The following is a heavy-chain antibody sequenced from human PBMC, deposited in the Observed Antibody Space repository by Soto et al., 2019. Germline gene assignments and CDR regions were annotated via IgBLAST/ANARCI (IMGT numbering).Heavy chain of an antibody. CDR1: GFTFDDYA. V-gene: IGHV3-9*01. CDR2: ISWNSGSI. CDR3: AKDLTFGVVIRAFMD. D-gene: IGHD3-3*01. Sequence: EVQLVESGGGLVQPGRSLRLSCAASGFTFDDYAMHWVRQAPGKGLEWVSGISWNSGSIGYADSVKGRFTISRDNAKNSLYLQMNSLRAEDTALYYCAKDLTFGVVIRAFMDWGQGTLVTVSS. J-gene: IGHJ4*02.